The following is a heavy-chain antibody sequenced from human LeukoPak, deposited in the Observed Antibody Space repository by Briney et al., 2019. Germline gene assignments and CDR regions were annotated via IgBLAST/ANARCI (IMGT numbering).Heavy chain of an antibody. V-gene: IGHV4-4*07. J-gene: IGHJ4*02. CDR1: GGSISSYY. CDR3: ARVGYGGDLDY. Sequence: SETLSLTCTVSGGSISSYYWSWIRQPAGKGLEWIGRIYSSGSANYNPSLKSRVTMSVDTSKNQFSLKLSSVTAADTAVCYCARVGYGGDLDYWGQGTLVTVSS. D-gene: IGHD4-23*01. CDR2: IYSSGSA.